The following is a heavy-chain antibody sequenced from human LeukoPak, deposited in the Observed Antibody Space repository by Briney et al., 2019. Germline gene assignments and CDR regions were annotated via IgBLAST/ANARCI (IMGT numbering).Heavy chain of an antibody. J-gene: IGHJ6*03. CDR1: GGSFSGYY. CDR2: INHSGST. D-gene: IGHD2-2*01. CDR3: ARGLPYCSSTSCYPYHYYYYMDV. V-gene: IGHV4-34*01. Sequence: PSETLSLTCAVYGGSFSGYYWSWIRQPPGKGLEWIGEINHSGSTNYNPSLKSRVTISVDTSKNQFSLKLSSVTAADTAVYYCARGLPYCSSTSCYPYHYYYYMDVWGKGTTVTVSS.